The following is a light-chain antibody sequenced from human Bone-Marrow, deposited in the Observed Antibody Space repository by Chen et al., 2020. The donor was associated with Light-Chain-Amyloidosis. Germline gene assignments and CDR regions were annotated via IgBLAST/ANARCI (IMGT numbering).Light chain of an antibody. Sequence: QSALTQPASVSGSPGQSITISCTGTSSDVGGDNHVSWYQQHPDKAPKLMIYEVTNRPSWVPDRFSCSKSDNTASLTISGLQTEDEADYFCSSYTITNILVFGSGTRVTVL. J-gene: IGLJ1*01. CDR2: EVT. CDR3: SSYTITNILV. CDR1: SSDVGGDNH. V-gene: IGLV2-14*01.